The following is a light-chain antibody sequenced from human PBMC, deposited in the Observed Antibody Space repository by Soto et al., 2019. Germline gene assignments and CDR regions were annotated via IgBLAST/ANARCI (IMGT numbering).Light chain of an antibody. CDR1: SGHSSYA. V-gene: IGLV4-69*01. CDR2: VDSDGSH. Sequence: QSVLTQSPSASASLGASVMLTCTLSSGHSSYAIAWHQQQPEKGPRYLMKVDSDGSHRKGDGIPDRFSGSSSGAERYLTSSSLQSEDEADYYCQTWGTGIVVFGGGTKLTVL. J-gene: IGLJ2*01. CDR3: QTWGTGIVV.